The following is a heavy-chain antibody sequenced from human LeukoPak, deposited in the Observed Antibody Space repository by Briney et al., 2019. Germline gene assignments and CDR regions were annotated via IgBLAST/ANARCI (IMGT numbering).Heavy chain of an antibody. D-gene: IGHD4-17*01. CDR2: IYYSGST. CDR1: GGSISSSSYY. V-gene: IGHV4-39*07. CDR3: ASMLWLDYGDYVSSWAPVYFDL. Sequence: SETLSLTCTVSGGSISSSSYYWGWIRQPPGKGLEWIGSIYYSGSTYYNPSLKSRVTISVDTSKNQFSLKLSSVTAADTAVYYCASMLWLDYGDYVSSWAPVYFDLWGRGTLVTVSS. J-gene: IGHJ2*01.